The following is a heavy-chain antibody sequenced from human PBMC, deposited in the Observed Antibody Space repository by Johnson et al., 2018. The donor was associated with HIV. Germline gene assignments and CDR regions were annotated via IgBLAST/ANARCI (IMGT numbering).Heavy chain of an antibody. J-gene: IGHJ3*02. V-gene: IGHV3-33*01. CDR3: ARECSSTRWTYGFDI. CDR2: IWYDGSNK. D-gene: IGHD6-13*01. CDR1: GFTFSNYG. Sequence: QVQLVESGGGVVQPGRSLRLSCAASGFTFSNYGMHWVRQAPGKGLEWVAVIWYDGSNKYYADSVKGRFTISRDNSKNTAYLQMNSLKTEDTAVYYCARECSSTRWTYGFDIWGQGTMVTVSS.